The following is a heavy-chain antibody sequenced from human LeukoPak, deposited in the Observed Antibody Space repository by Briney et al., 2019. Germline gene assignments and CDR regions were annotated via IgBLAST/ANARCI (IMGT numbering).Heavy chain of an antibody. CDR2: INLNSGGT. V-gene: IGHV1-2*02. CDR1: GYTFTGYY. D-gene: IGHD6-6*01. Sequence: AASVKVSCKASGYTFTGYYMHWVRQAPGQGLEWMGWINLNSGGTNYAQKFQGRVTMTRDTSISTAYMELSRLRSDDTAVYYCARDLGYSSSEYYFDYWGQGTLVTVSS. J-gene: IGHJ4*02. CDR3: ARDLGYSSSEYYFDY.